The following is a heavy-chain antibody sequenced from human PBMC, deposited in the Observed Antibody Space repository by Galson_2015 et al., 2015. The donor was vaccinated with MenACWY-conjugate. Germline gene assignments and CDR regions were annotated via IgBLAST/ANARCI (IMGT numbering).Heavy chain of an antibody. D-gene: IGHD2-15*01. CDR3: TRDRDVGGSRWWFDP. CDR2: IKCRTDGGTT. CDR1: GLTFSNVW. V-gene: IGHV3-15*01. J-gene: IGHJ5*02. Sequence: SLRLSCATSGLTFSNVWMSWVRQAPGKGLEWVARIKCRTDGGTTDHATPVKGRFTILRDDSTNTLYLQMNSLKIEDTAMYFCTRDRDVGGSRWWFDPWGQGTLVTVSS.